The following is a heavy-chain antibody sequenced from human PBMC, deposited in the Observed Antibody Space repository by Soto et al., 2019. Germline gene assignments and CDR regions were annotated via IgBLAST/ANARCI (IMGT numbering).Heavy chain of an antibody. Sequence: TSETLSLTCTVSGGSISSSSYYWGWIRQPPGKGLEWIGDIYYSGSTYYNPSLKSRVTISVDTSKNQFSLKLSSVTAADTAVYYCARIITIFGVVISQFIDYWGQGTLVTVSS. CDR2: IYYSGST. CDR1: GGSISSSSYY. V-gene: IGHV4-39*01. J-gene: IGHJ4*02. CDR3: ARIITIFGVVISQFIDY. D-gene: IGHD3-3*01.